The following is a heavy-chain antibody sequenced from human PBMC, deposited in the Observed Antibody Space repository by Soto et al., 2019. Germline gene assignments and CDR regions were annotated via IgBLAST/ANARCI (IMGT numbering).Heavy chain of an antibody. J-gene: IGHJ6*04. CDR3: ARGRGVGV. V-gene: IGHV3-7*01. CDR1: GFTFSSHW. Sequence: GSLRLSCAASGFTFSSHWMSWVRQAPGKGPEWVANIKQDGSEKYYVDAVKGRFTISRDNAKNSLYLQMNSLRAEDTAVYYCARGRGVGVWGKGTTVTVSS. CDR2: IKQDGSEK.